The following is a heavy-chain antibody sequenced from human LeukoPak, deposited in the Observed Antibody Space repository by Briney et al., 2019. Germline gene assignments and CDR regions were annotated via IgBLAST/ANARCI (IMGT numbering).Heavy chain of an antibody. CDR2: ISGGGAA. V-gene: IGHV3-23*01. CDR1: GFIFSNYA. J-gene: IGHJ6*02. CDR3: VRSTGYFYYGMDV. Sequence: GGSLRLSCAAAGFIFSNYAVYWVRQAPGEGLEWVSVISGGGAATYADSVKGRFTISRDNSRNTVYLQMDNLRDDDLAVYYCVRSTGYFYYGMDVWAKGPRSRCP.